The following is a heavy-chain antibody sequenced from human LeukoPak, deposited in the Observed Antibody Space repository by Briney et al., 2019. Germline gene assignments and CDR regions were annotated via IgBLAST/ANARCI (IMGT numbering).Heavy chain of an antibody. V-gene: IGHV4-4*07. J-gene: IGHJ5*02. CDR2: MYISWTT. Sequence: PSETLSLTCTVSSGFISSYYWSWIRQPAGKGLEGIGRMYISWTTSYNPSLKSLVTMSVDSSKNQFSLKLSSVTAADTAVYYCARDMVRGVKAYLSWFDPWGQGTLVTVSS. CDR1: SGFISSYY. D-gene: IGHD3-10*01. CDR3: ARDMVRGVKAYLSWFDP.